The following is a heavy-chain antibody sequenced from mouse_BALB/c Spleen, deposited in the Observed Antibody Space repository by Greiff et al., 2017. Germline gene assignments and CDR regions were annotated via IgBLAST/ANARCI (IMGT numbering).Heavy chain of an antibody. D-gene: IGHD2-4*01. CDR2: IDPANGNT. J-gene: IGHJ3*01. CDR3: AKGLYYDYIFAY. Sequence: EVQLQQSGAELVKPGASVKLSCTASGFNIKDTYMHWVKQRPEQGLEWIGRIDPANGNTKYDPKFQGKATITADTSSNTAYLQLSSLTSEDTAVYYCAKGLYYDYIFAYWGQGTLVTVSA. CDR1: GFNIKDTY. V-gene: IGHV14-3*02.